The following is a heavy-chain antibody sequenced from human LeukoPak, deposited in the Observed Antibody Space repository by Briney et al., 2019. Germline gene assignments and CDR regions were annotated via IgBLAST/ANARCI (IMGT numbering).Heavy chain of an antibody. J-gene: IGHJ4*02. Sequence: GGSLRLSCAASGFTVSSNDLSWVRQAPGKGLEWVSIIHSAGKTYYADSVKGRFTLSRDSSKNTLYLQMNSLSAEDTAVYYCARDNRDSSAYHYWGQGTLVTVSS. V-gene: IGHV3-66*01. CDR3: ARDNRDSSAYHY. CDR1: GFTVSSND. CDR2: IHSAGKT. D-gene: IGHD3-22*01.